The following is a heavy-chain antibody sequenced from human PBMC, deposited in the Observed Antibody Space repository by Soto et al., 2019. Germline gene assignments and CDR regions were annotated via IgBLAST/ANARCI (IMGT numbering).Heavy chain of an antibody. Sequence: SETLSLTCTVSGGSISSCYWNWIRQPPGKGLEWIGYIYSSGYTNYNPSLKTRVTMSVDTSKNQFSLELSSASAADTAVYYCARGSSNDRSFGFDYWGQGTQVTVSS. CDR3: ARGSSNDRSFGFDY. V-gene: IGHV4-59*01. J-gene: IGHJ4*02. D-gene: IGHD3-22*01. CDR1: GGSISSCY. CDR2: IYSSGYT.